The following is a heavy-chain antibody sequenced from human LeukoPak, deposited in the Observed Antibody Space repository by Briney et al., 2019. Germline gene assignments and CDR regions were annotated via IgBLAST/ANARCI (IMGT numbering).Heavy chain of an antibody. CDR2: ISYDGSNK. CDR3: ARKDEGYYGSGSYPAFDI. V-gene: IGHV3-30-3*01. Sequence: TLSLTCAVSGASIGSTDWWSWVRQPPGKGLEWVAVISYDGSNKYYADSVKGRFTISRDNSKNTLYLQMNSLRAEDTAVYYCARKDEGYYGSGSYPAFDIWGQGTMVTVSS. D-gene: IGHD3-10*01. J-gene: IGHJ3*02. CDR1: GASIGSTD.